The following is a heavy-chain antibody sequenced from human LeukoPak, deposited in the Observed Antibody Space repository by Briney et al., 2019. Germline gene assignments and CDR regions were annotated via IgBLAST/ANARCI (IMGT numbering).Heavy chain of an antibody. CDR3: ARGLYGSGRPFDP. V-gene: IGHV4-61*02. CDR2: IYTSGST. J-gene: IGHJ5*02. CDR1: GGSISSGSYY. D-gene: IGHD3-10*01. Sequence: SETLSLTCTVSGGSISSGSYYWSWIRQPAGKGLEWIGRIYTSGSTNYNPSLKSRVTISVDTSKNQFSLKLSSVTAADTAVYYCARGLYGSGRPFDPWGQGTLVTVSS.